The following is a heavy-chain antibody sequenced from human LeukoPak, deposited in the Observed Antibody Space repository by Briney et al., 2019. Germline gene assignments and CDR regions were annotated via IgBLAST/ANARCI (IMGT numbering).Heavy chain of an antibody. CDR3: ATQKPYYYDSSGYFDY. D-gene: IGHD3-22*01. Sequence: THGESLKISCKGSGYSFTNYWIGWVRQMPGKGLEWMGIIYPGDSDTRYSPSFQGQVTISANKSISTAYLQWSSLKASDTAMYYCATQKPYYYDSSGYFDYWGQGTLVTVSS. CDR2: IYPGDSDT. J-gene: IGHJ4*02. V-gene: IGHV5-51*01. CDR1: GYSFTNYW.